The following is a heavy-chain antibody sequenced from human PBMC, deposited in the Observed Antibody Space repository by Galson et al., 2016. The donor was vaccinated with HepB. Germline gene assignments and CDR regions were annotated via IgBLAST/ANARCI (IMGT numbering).Heavy chain of an antibody. CDR1: GFRFSSSS. D-gene: IGHD3-16*02. Sequence: SLRLSCAASGFRFSSSSMTWVRLAPGKGLGWVSTISGSDDSTYYADSVKGRFRISRDNSKNTLYLQMNSLKAEDTAVYYCAKDVGHNVWGTYRPYAMDVWGQGTTVTVPS. CDR3: AKDVGHNVWGTYRPYAMDV. CDR2: ISGSDDST. J-gene: IGHJ6*02. V-gene: IGHV3-23*01.